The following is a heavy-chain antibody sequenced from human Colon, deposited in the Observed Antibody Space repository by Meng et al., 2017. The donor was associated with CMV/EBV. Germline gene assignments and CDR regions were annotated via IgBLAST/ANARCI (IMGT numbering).Heavy chain of an antibody. Sequence: GESLKISCAASGFTFSSYSMNWVRQAPGKGLEWVSSITSSSGTIYYADSVKGRFTIFRDNAKNSQHLQMNSLRADDTAVYYCARDLQLSTWGQGTLVTVSS. J-gene: IGHJ5*02. CDR1: GFTFSSYS. CDR2: ITSSSGTI. CDR3: ARDLQLST. D-gene: IGHD5-18*01. V-gene: IGHV3-48*04.